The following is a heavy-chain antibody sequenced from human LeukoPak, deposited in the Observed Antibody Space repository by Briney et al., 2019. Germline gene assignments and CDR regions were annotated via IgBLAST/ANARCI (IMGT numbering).Heavy chain of an antibody. Sequence: MSSQTLSLTCTVSGGSISSGGYYWSWIRRHPGKGLEWIGYIDYSGSTYYNPSLKSRVTISVDTSKNQFSLKLSSVTAADTAVYYCARYIVVVPAAFDAFDIWGQGTMVTVSS. CDR2: IDYSGST. J-gene: IGHJ3*02. D-gene: IGHD2-2*01. CDR3: ARYIVVVPAAFDAFDI. V-gene: IGHV4-31*03. CDR1: GGSISSGGYY.